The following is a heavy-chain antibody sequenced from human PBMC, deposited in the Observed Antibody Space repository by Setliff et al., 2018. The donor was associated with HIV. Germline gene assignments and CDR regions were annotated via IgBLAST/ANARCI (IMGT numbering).Heavy chain of an antibody. CDR3: ARYLWSNAPRDY. Sequence: GGSLRLSCAVSGFTFSNFWMTWVRQAPGKGLEWVASIKQDGNEKYYEDSVKGRFTISRDDLKNSLYLQMNSLRVEDTAVYYCARYLWSNAPRDYWGQGTLVTVSS. D-gene: IGHD3-10*01. CDR1: GFTFSNFW. J-gene: IGHJ4*02. V-gene: IGHV3-7*01. CDR2: IKQDGNEK.